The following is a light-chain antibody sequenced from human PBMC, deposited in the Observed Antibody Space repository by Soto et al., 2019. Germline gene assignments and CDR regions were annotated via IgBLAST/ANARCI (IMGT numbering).Light chain of an antibody. CDR3: QQYDSSPPT. J-gene: IGKJ1*01. V-gene: IGKV3-20*01. Sequence: EIVLTQSPGTLSLSPGERATLSCRASQSVNSNYLAWYQRKPGQAPRLLIYGASNRATDIPYRFSASGSGTDFTLTITRLEPEDFAMYYCQQYDSSPPTFGQGTKVEIK. CDR1: QSVNSNY. CDR2: GAS.